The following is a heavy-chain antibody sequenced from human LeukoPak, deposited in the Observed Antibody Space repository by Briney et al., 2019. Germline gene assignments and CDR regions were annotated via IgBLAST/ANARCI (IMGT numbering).Heavy chain of an antibody. D-gene: IGHD4-17*01. CDR3: ARNYGEERHYYYMDV. J-gene: IGHJ6*03. CDR1: GFTFSDYY. V-gene: IGHV3-11*04. Sequence: GGSLRLSCAVSGFTFSDYYMSWIRQAPGKGLEWVSYISSSGRTIYYADSVKGRFTISRDNAKNSLYLQMNSLRAEDTAVYYCARNYGEERHYYYMDVWGKGTTVTVSS. CDR2: ISSSGRTI.